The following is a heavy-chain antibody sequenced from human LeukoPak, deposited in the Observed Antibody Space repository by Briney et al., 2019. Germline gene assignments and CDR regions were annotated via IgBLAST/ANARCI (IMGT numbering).Heavy chain of an antibody. D-gene: IGHD1-26*01. CDR2: IYSSGST. CDR3: AKSGGYGLIDY. J-gene: IGHJ4*02. CDR1: GASISGSGYY. Sequence: ETLSLTCTVSGASISGSGYYWGWIRQPPGKGLEWIGSIYSSGSTYYNASLQSRVTISIETSMNQISLRLNSVTAADTAMYYCAKSGGYGLIDYWGQGTLVTASS. V-gene: IGHV4-39*01.